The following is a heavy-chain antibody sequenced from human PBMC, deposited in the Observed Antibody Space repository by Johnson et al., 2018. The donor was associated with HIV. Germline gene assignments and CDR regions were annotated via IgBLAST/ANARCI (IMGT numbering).Heavy chain of an antibody. J-gene: IGHJ3*02. CDR1: GFTFDDYA. CDR2: ISWTSGSI. Sequence: VQLVESGGGLVQPGRSLRLSCAASGFTFDDYAMHWVRQAPGKGLEWVSGISWTSGSIGYADSVKGRFPISRDNAKSSLYLQMNSLRAEDTAFYYCAKHRGFDWFFDAFDIWGQGTMVTVSS. V-gene: IGHV3-9*01. CDR3: AKHRGFDWFFDAFDI. D-gene: IGHD3-9*01.